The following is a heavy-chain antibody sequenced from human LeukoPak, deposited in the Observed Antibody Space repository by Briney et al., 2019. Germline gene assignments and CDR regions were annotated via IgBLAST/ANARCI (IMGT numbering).Heavy chain of an antibody. V-gene: IGHV4-59*01. CDR3: GKNYNDSGPEKGNSQN. CDR1: GGSLSSYY. D-gene: IGHD3-10*01. J-gene: IGHJ1*01. CDR2: IYYTGST. Sequence: SETLSLTCAVSGGSLSSYYWSWIRQPPGAGPEWIGYIYYTGSTNYNPSLKSRVTISLDSSTNQFSLNLNSLTTADTAVYYCGKNYNDSGPEKGNSQNWGRGTLVTVSS.